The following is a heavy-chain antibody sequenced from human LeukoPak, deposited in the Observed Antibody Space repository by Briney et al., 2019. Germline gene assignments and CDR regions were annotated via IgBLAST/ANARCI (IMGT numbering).Heavy chain of an antibody. CDR2: IYYSGST. Sequence: SETLSLTCTVSGGSISSSSYYWGWIRQPPGKGLEWIGSIYYSGSTYYNPSLKSRVTISVDTSKNQFSLKLSSVTAADTAVYYCARHELNFGVVIISWFDPWGQGTLVTVSS. V-gene: IGHV4-39*01. J-gene: IGHJ5*02. D-gene: IGHD3-3*01. CDR1: GGSISSSSYY. CDR3: ARHELNFGVVIISWFDP.